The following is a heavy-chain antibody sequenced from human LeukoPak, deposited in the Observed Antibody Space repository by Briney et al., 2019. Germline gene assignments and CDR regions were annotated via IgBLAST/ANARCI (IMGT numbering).Heavy chain of an antibody. J-gene: IGHJ4*02. D-gene: IGHD4-11*01. Sequence: PSETLSLTCAVYGGSFSGYYWSWIRQPPGNGLEWIGEINHSGSTNYNPSLKSRVTISVDTSKNQFSLKLSSVTAADTAVYYCARALTTSNRFDYWGQGTLVTVSS. CDR2: INHSGST. CDR1: GGSFSGYY. V-gene: IGHV4-34*01. CDR3: ARALTTSNRFDY.